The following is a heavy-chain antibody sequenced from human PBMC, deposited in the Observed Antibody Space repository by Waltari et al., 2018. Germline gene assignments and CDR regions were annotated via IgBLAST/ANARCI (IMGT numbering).Heavy chain of an antibody. CDR1: GGSISSYP. J-gene: IGHJ4*02. V-gene: IGHV4-4*07. CDR2: IYTRGST. D-gene: IGHD1-26*01. Sequence: QVQLQESGPGLVKPSETLSLTCTVSGGSISSYPWGWIRQPAGKGLEWIGRIYTRGSTNYNPSLKSRVTISVDKSKNQFSLKLSSVTAADTAVYYCAGGGSYYWNYFDYWGQGTLVTVSS. CDR3: AGGGSYYWNYFDY.